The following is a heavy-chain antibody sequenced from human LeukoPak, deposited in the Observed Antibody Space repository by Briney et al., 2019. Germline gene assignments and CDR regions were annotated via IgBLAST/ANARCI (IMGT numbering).Heavy chain of an antibody. J-gene: IGHJ4*02. CDR2: IYSGGST. V-gene: IGHV3-53*01. CDR1: EFTVSSIY. D-gene: IGHD2-15*01. Sequence: GGSLRLSCAASEFTVSSIYMTWVRQAPGKGLEWVSVIYSGGSTYYADSVKGRFTISRDNSKNTLYLQMNSLRAEDTAVYYCAKDGGYCSGGSCPEDLDYWGQGTLVTVSS. CDR3: AKDGGYCSGGSCPEDLDY.